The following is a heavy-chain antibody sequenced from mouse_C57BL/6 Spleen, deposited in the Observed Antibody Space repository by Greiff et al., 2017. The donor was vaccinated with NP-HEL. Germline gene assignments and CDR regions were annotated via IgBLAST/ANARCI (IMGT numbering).Heavy chain of an antibody. CDR1: GYTFTSYD. V-gene: IGHV1-85*01. CDR2: IYPRDGST. J-gene: IGHJ3*01. CDR3: ARSPDSSGSAWFAY. Sequence: VKLVESGPELVKPGASVKLSCKASGYTFTSYDINWVKQRPGQGLEWIGWIYPRDGSTKYNEKFKGKATLTVDTSSSTAYMELHSLTSEDSAVDFCARSPDSSGSAWFAYWGQGTLVTVSA. D-gene: IGHD3-2*02.